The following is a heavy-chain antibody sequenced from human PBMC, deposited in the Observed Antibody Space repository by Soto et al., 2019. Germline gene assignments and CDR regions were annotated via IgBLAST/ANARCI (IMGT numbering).Heavy chain of an antibody. Sequence: GASVKVSCKASGYTFTGYYIHWVREAPGQGLEWMGWINPQTGGTSYGQKFQGRVTLSRDTSINTAYLELSRLRFDDAAVYFCARERYQVISDGMDVWGQGTMVTVSS. CDR1: GYTFTGYY. J-gene: IGHJ6*02. V-gene: IGHV1-2*02. D-gene: IGHD2-2*01. CDR3: ARERYQVISDGMDV. CDR2: INPQTGGT.